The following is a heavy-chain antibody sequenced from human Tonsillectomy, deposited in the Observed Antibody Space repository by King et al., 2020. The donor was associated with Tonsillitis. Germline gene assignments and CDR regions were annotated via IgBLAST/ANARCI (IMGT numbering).Heavy chain of an antibody. CDR2: VYHSGLT. D-gene: IGHD5-24*01. V-gene: IGHV4-4*02. J-gene: IGHJ3*01. Sequence: VQLQESGPGLVKPSGTLSLTCAVSGGYINSRDWWSWVRQPPGKGREWIGEVYHSGLTHYNPSLKSRVTISLDNSKNHFSLNLSSVTAADTAVYYCARYRDGYNNGGGAFDVWGQGTMVSVSS. CDR1: GGYINSRDW. CDR3: ARYRDGYNNGGGAFDV.